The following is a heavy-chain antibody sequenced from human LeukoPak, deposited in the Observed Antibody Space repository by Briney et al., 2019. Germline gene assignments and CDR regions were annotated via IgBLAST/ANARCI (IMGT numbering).Heavy chain of an antibody. CDR1: GFTFTSSA. J-gene: IGHJ6*02. V-gene: IGHV1-58*01. Sequence: EASVKVSCKASGFTFTSSAVQWVRQARGQRLEWIGWIVVGSGNTNYAQKFQGRVTITRDMSTSTAYMELSSLRSEDTAVYYCAARGGDYYDFWSGYPKDYYYGMDVWGQGTTVTVSS. CDR3: AARGGDYYDFWSGYPKDYYYGMDV. D-gene: IGHD3-3*01. CDR2: IVVGSGNT.